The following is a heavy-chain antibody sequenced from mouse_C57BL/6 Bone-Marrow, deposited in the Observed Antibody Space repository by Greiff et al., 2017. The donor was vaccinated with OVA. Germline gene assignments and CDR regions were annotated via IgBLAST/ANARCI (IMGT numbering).Heavy chain of an antibody. V-gene: IGHV1-15*01. J-gene: IGHJ4*01. Sequence: VQLQESGAELVRPGASVTLSCKASGYTFTDYEMHWVKQTPVHGLEWIGAIDPETGGTAYNQKFKGKAILTAAKSSSTAYMELHSRTSKDSAVYYCTRGYSNYYAMDYWCQGTAVTVSA. CDR2: IDPETGGT. CDR1: GYTFTDYE. D-gene: IGHD2-5*01. CDR3: TRGYSNYYAMDY.